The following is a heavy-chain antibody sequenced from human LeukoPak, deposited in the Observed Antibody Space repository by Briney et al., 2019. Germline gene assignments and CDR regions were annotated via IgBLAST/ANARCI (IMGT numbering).Heavy chain of an antibody. CDR2: ISYSGST. CDR1: GGSISSSNYY. V-gene: IGHV4-39*01. Sequence: SETLSLTCTVSGGSISSSNYYCGWIRQPPGKGLEWIVSISYSGSTCCNPSLKSRLTISVDTSKNQFSLKLSSVTAADTAVYYCARLAYSSWFDPWGQGTLVTVSS. J-gene: IGHJ5*02. CDR3: ARLAYSSWFDP. D-gene: IGHD2-15*01.